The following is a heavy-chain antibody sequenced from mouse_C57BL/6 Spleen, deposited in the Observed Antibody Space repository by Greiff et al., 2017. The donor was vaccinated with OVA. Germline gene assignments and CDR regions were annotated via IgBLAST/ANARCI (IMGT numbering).Heavy chain of an antibody. J-gene: IGHJ4*01. CDR3: AICITTVVNAMDY. V-gene: IGHV1-55*01. CDR2: IYPGSGST. D-gene: IGHD1-1*01. Sequence: QVQLQQPGAELVKPGASVKMSCKASGYTFTSYWITWVKQRPGPGLEWIGDIYPGSGSTNYNEKFKSKATLTVDTSSRTAYRQLSCLTSEDSAVYYCAICITTVVNAMDYWGQGTSVTVSS. CDR1: GYTFTSYW.